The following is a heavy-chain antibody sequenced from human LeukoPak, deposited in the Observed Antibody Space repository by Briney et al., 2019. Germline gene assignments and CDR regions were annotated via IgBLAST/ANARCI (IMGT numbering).Heavy chain of an antibody. CDR2: MNANSEYT. J-gene: IGHJ2*01. CDR1: GYSFSNHD. V-gene: IGHV1-8*02. D-gene: IGHD5-18*01. CDR3: ARISDSNWYFDL. Sequence: GASVKVSCKASGYSFSNHDINWVRKATGQGLGWMGWMNANSEYTGYSQKFQGRVTMTRNTSTNTAYMELSSLRSEDAAVYYCARISDSNWYFDLWGRGTLVTVSS.